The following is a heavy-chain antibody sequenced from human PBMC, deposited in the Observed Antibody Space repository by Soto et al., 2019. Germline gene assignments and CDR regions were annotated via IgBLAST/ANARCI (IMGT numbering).Heavy chain of an antibody. J-gene: IGHJ6*02. CDR3: ARDWAVDTAMVTTQNYYYYGMDV. CDR2: INPSGGST. V-gene: IGHV1-46*01. D-gene: IGHD5-18*01. Sequence: GASVKVSCKASGYTFTSYYMHWVRQAPGQGLEWMGIINPSGGSTSYAQKFQGRVTMTRDTSTSTVYMELSSLRSEDTAVYYCARDWAVDTAMVTTQNYYYYGMDVWGQGTTVTVSS. CDR1: GYTFTSYY.